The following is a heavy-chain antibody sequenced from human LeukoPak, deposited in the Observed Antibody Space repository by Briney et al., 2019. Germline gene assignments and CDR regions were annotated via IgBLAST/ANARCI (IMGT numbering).Heavy chain of an antibody. D-gene: IGHD3-3*01. CDR2: IYTSGST. CDR1: GGSINGSRYY. CDR3: ARAGYDFWSGYYS. V-gene: IGHV4-61*05. Sequence: SETLSLTCSFSGGSINGSRYYWGWVRQPPGKGLEWIGRIYTSGSTNYNPSLKSRVTMSVDTSKNQFSLKLSSVTAADTAVYYCARAGYDFWSGYYSWGQGTLVTVSS. J-gene: IGHJ4*02.